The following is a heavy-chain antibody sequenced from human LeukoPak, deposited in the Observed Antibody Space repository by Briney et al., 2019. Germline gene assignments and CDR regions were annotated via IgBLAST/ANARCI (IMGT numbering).Heavy chain of an antibody. J-gene: IGHJ4*02. CDR1: GGSISSYY. V-gene: IGHV4-59*01. Sequence: LETPSLTCTVSGGSISSYYWSWIRQPPGKGLEWIGYFFYSGRANYNPSRRSRVTISVDTSKNQFSLELSSVTAADTATYYCSRESRAFFPFGYWGQGTLV. CDR3: SRESRAFFPFGY. D-gene: IGHD2-2*01. CDR2: FFYSGRA.